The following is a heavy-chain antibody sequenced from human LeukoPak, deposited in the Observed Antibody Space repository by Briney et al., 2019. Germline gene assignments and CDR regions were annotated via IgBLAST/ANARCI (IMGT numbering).Heavy chain of an antibody. Sequence: GGSLRLSCAASGITVSSNYMSWVRQAPGKGLEWVSAIYSGGTTDSVDSVKGRFTISRDDSKNTLYLQMNSLRAEGTAVYYCARASRQFQDAFDIWGQGTMVTVSS. J-gene: IGHJ3*02. D-gene: IGHD5-24*01. V-gene: IGHV3-66*01. CDR3: ARASRQFQDAFDI. CDR2: IYSGGTT. CDR1: GITVSSNY.